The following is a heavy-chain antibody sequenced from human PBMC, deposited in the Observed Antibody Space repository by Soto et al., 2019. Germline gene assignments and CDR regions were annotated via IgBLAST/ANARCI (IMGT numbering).Heavy chain of an antibody. Sequence: SETLSLTCTVSGGSISSGGYYLSWIRQHPGKGLEWIGYIYYSGSTYYNPSLKSRVTISVDTSKNQFSLKLSSVTAADTAVYYCARVRDYIWGSYRYCALAIWGQGTMVTVSS. CDR2: IYYSGST. CDR3: ARVRDYIWGSYRYCALAI. J-gene: IGHJ3*02. D-gene: IGHD3-16*02. CDR1: GGSISSGGYY. V-gene: IGHV4-31*03.